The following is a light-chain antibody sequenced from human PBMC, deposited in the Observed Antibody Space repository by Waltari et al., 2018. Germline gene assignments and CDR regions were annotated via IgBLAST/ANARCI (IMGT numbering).Light chain of an antibody. CDR2: KDT. J-gene: IGLJ3*02. V-gene: IGLV3-16*01. CDR1: ALPKKY. Sequence: SYEVKQPPSVSVSLGQMARITCSGEALPKKYPFWYQQKPGQFPVLLIHKDTERPSGVPGRFFGSTSGTTVTLTITGVQAEDEADYYCLSSDISGTYWVFGGGTKLTVL. CDR3: LSSDISGTYWV.